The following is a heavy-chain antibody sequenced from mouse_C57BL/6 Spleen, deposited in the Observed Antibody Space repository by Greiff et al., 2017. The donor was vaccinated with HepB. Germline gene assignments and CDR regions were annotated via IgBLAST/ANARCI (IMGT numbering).Heavy chain of an antibody. D-gene: IGHD1-1*01. CDR2: IYPGDGDT. V-gene: IGHV1-82*01. CDR1: GYAFSSSW. CDR3: ARFITTVVRAMDY. J-gene: IGHJ4*01. Sequence: VQLQQSGPELVKPGASVKISCKASGYAFSSSWMNWVKQRPGKGLEWIGRIYPGDGDTNYNGKFKGKATLTADKSSSTAYMQLSSLTSEDSAVYFCARFITTVVRAMDYWGQGTSVTVSS.